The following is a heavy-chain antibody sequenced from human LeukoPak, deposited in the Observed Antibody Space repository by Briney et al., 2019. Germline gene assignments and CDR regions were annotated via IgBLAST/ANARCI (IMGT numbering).Heavy chain of an antibody. V-gene: IGHV4-38-2*01. J-gene: IGHJ5*02. CDR1: GYSISSGYY. CDR2: IYHSGST. CDR3: ARHSTDFWNGYQGNWFDP. Sequence: PSETLSLTCAVSGYSISSGYYWGWIRQPPGKGLEWIGSIYHSGSTYYNPSLKSRVTISVDTSKNQFSLKLSSVTAADTAVYYCARHSTDFWNGYQGNWFDPWGQGTLVTVSS. D-gene: IGHD3-3*01.